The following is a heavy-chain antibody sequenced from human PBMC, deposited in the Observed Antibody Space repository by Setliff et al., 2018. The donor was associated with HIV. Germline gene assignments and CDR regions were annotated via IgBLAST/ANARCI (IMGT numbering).Heavy chain of an antibody. J-gene: IGHJ4*02. CDR3: ARHPREWLVSTPHY. V-gene: IGHV1-24*01. D-gene: IGHD3-3*01. Sequence: ASVKVSCKISGYTLTEVSMHWVRQAPGKGLEWMGRIDPEDGETIYAVKFQGRVTITTDTSTDTAYMELSSLRSEDTAVFYCARHPREWLVSTPHYWGQGTLVTVSS. CDR2: IDPEDGET. CDR1: GYTLTEVS.